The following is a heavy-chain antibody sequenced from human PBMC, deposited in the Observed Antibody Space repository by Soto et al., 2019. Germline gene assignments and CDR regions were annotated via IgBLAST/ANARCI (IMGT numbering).Heavy chain of an antibody. CDR3: AKELVNSGWTYFDC. J-gene: IGHJ4*02. CDR2: ISDSGGRT. D-gene: IGHD6-19*01. V-gene: IGHV3-23*01. CDR1: GFTFNTYA. Sequence: EVQLLESGGGLVQPGGSLRLSCAASGFTFNTYAMSWVRQAPGKGLEWVSAISDSGGRTYYADSVKGRFTISRDNSKNTLYLQMNRLRAEDTAVYFCAKELVNSGWTYFDCGGQGTLVTVSS.